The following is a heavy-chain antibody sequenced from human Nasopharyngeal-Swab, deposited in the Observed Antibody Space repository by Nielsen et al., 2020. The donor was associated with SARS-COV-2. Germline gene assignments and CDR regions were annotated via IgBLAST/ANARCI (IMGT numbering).Heavy chain of an antibody. CDR2: IWYDGSNK. CDR3: AREGVVNATDPDDAFDI. Sequence: GESLKISCAASGFTFSSYGMHWVRQAPGKGLEWVAVIWYDGSNKYYADSVKGRFTISRDNSKNTLYLQMNSLRAEDTAVYYCAREGVVNATDPDDAFDIWGQGTMVTVSS. J-gene: IGHJ3*02. CDR1: GFTFSSYG. D-gene: IGHD2-21*01. V-gene: IGHV3-33*01.